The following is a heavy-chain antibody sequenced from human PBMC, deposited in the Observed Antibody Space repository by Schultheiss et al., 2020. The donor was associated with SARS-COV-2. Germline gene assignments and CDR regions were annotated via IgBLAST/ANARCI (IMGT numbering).Heavy chain of an antibody. J-gene: IGHJ5*02. V-gene: IGHV3-23*01. Sequence: GESLKISCAASGFTFSSYAMSWVRQAPGKGLEWVSAISGSGGSTYYADSVKGRFTISRDNSKNTLYLQMNSLRAEDTAVYYCAKDRDSSSWGWFDPWGQGTLVTVSS. CDR2: ISGSGGST. CDR1: GFTFSSYA. D-gene: IGHD6-13*01. CDR3: AKDRDSSSWGWFDP.